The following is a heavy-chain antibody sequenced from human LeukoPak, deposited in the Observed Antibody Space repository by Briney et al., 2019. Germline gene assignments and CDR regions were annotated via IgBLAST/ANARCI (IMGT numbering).Heavy chain of an antibody. Sequence: ASVKVSCKASGYTFTSYGISWVRQAPGQGLEWMGWISAYNGNTNYAQKIQGRVTMTTDTSTSTAYMELRSLRSEDTAVYYCATYNRLTNYGSGSFDNNGFDYWGQGTLVTVSS. CDR3: ATYNRLTNYGSGSFDNNGFDY. CDR1: GYTFTSYG. CDR2: ISAYNGNT. V-gene: IGHV1-18*01. J-gene: IGHJ4*02. D-gene: IGHD3-10*01.